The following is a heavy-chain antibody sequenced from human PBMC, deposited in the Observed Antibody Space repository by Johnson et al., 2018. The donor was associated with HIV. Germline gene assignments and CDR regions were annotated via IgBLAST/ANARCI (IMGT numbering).Heavy chain of an antibody. CDR2: ISNDGSAK. CDR3: AKGTGSGWSGSLDAFDI. J-gene: IGHJ3*02. D-gene: IGHD6-19*01. CDR1: GFTFSRCG. Sequence: QVQLVESGGGVVQPGTSLRLSCAASGFTFSRCGMHWVRQAPGKGLEWAAVISNDGSAKYYAYSLKGRFTISRDNSKNTLYLQMNSLRAEDTDVYYCAKGTGSGWSGSLDAFDIWGQGTMVTVAS. V-gene: IGHV3-30*18.